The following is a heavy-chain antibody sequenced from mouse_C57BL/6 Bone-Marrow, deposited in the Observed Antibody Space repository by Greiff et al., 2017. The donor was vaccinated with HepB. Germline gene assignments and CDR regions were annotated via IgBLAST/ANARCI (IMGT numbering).Heavy chain of an antibody. V-gene: IGHV1-61*01. J-gene: IGHJ2*01. CDR3: ARHIYYYGSRDY. Sequence: QVQLQQPGAELVRPGSSVKLSCKASGYTFTSYWMDWVKQRPGQGLEWIGNIYPSDSETHYNQKFKDKATLTVDKSSSTAYMQLSSLTSEVSAVYYCARHIYYYGSRDYWGQGTTLTVSS. CDR1: GYTFTSYW. D-gene: IGHD1-1*01. CDR2: IYPSDSET.